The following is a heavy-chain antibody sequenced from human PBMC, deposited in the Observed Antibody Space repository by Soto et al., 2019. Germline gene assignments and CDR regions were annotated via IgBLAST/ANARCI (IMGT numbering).Heavy chain of an antibody. CDR3: ARAWENRYFDY. Sequence: SETLSLTCTVSCVSVSSTSYYWPWIRQPPGKGLEWVGYIHYSGITNYNPSLQSRVSISVETSKNHXSVELTSVTTADSAVSYCARAWENRYFDYWDRGALLTVTS. V-gene: IGHV4-61*01. J-gene: IGHJ4*02. D-gene: IGHD1-26*01. CDR1: CVSVSSTSYY. CDR2: IHYSGIT.